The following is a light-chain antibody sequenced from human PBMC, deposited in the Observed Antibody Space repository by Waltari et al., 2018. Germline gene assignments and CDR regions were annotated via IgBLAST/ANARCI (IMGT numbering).Light chain of an antibody. CDR3: SSYTSSSTLV. CDR1: SSDVGRYNY. V-gene: IGLV2-14*03. Sequence: PASVSGSPGQSITISCTGASSDVGRYNYVSWYQQYPGTAPKLIIFDVSNRPSGVSNRFSGSKSGNTASLTISGLQAEDEADYYCSSYTSSSTLVFGGGTKLTVL. CDR2: DVS. J-gene: IGLJ3*02.